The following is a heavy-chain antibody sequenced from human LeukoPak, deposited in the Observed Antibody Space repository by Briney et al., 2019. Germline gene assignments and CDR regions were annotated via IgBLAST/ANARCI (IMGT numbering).Heavy chain of an antibody. CDR2: IYYSGST. V-gene: IGHV4-31*03. CDR1: GGSISSGGYY. Sequence: SQTLSLTCTVSGGSISSGGYYWSWIRQHPGKVLEWIGYIYYSGSTYYNPSLKSRVTISVDTSKNQFSLKLSSVTAADTAVYYCARGGWSSTDFDYWGQGTLVTVSS. CDR3: ARGGWSSTDFDY. D-gene: IGHD2-2*01. J-gene: IGHJ4*02.